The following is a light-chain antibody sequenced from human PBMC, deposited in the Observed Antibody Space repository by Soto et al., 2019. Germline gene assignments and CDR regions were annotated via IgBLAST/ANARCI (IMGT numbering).Light chain of an antibody. Sequence: QSALTQPASVSWSPGQSITISCTGTSSDVGGYNYVSWYQHHPGKAPKLMIYDVSNRPSGVSNRFSGSKSGNTASLTISGLQPEDEADYYCSSYTTSNTRQIVFGTGTKVT. CDR2: DVS. CDR3: SSYTTSNTRQIV. V-gene: IGLV2-14*03. CDR1: SSDVGGYNY. J-gene: IGLJ1*01.